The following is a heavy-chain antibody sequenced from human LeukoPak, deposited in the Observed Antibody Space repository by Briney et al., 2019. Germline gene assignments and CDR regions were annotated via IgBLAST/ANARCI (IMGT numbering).Heavy chain of an antibody. CDR2: IYYSGSN. D-gene: IGHD1-20*01. Sequence: SETLSLTCTVSGGSISSYYWSWIRQPPGKGLEWIGYIYYSGSNNYNPSLKGRFTISVDTSKNQFSLKLSSVTAADTAVYYCASSITGTDFYFDYWGQGTLVTVSS. CDR1: GGSISSYY. J-gene: IGHJ4*02. CDR3: ASSITGTDFYFDY. V-gene: IGHV4-59*01.